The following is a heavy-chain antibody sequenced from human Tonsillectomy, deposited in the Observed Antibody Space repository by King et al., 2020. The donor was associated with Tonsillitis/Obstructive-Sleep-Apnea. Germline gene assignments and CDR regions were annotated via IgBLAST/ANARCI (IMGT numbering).Heavy chain of an antibody. CDR1: GFSLSNARMG. CDR2: IFSNDEK. D-gene: IGHD2-2*01. CDR3: ARTLVVVPAAIPWYFDY. Sequence: TLKESGPVLVKPTETLTLTCTVSGFSLSNARMGVSWIRQPPGKALEWLAHIFSNDEKSYSTSLKSRLTISKDTSKSQVVLTLTNMDPVDTATYYCARTLVVVPAAIPWYFDYWGQGTLVTVSS. J-gene: IGHJ4*02. V-gene: IGHV2-26*01.